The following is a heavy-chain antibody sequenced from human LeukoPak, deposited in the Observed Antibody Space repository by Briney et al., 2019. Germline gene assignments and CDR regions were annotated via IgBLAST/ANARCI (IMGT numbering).Heavy chain of an antibody. CDR1: GFTFSSYA. J-gene: IGHJ4*02. CDR3: AKVHPEWFGESKYYFDY. D-gene: IGHD3-10*01. Sequence: GGSLRLSCAASGFTFSSYAMSWVRQAPGKGLEWVSAISGSGGSTYYADSVKGRFTISRDNSKNTPYLQMNSLRAEDTAVYYCAKVHPEWFGESKYYFDYWGQGTLVTVSS. CDR2: ISGSGGST. V-gene: IGHV3-23*01.